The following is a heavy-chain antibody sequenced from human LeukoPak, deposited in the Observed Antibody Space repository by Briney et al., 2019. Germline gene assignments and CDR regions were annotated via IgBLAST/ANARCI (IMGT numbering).Heavy chain of an antibody. CDR3: TKDRLSKWFDP. CDR2: INTNNGVT. D-gene: IGHD5-12*01. J-gene: IGHJ5*02. CDR1: GLTFTGVNY. Sequence: GASVKVSCEASGLTFTGVNYIHWVRQAPGQGPEWMGWINTNNGVTDYARKFQGRVTMTRDTSISTAYMELYRLTSDGMAMYYCTKDRLSKWFDPWGQGTLVTVSS. V-gene: IGHV1-2*02.